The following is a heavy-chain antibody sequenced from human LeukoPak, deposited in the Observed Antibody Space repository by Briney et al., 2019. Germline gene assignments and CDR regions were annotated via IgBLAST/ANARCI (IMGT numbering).Heavy chain of an antibody. CDR1: GFTFSSYA. CDR3: AKGPMAGGGGIDY. J-gene: IGHJ4*02. CDR2: ISGSGGST. Sequence: GSLRLSCAASGFTFSSYAMSWVRQAPGKGLEWVSAISGSGGSTYYADSVKGRFTISRDNSKNTLYLQMNSLRGGDTAVYYWAKGPMAGGGGIDYWGQGTLVTVSS. V-gene: IGHV3-23*01. D-gene: IGHD6-19*01.